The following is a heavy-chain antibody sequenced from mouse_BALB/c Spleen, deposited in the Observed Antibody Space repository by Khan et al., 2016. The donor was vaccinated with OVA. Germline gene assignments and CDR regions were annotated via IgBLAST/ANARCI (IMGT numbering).Heavy chain of an antibody. CDR1: GYTFTSYW. Sequence: QVQLQQPGAELVRPGASLKLSCKASGYTFTSYWINWVKQRPGQGLEWIGNIYPSDSYTDYNPKFKDKATLTVDKSSSTAYMQLSSPTSEDSAVYYCTRHGSSYDAMDYWGQGTSVTVS. V-gene: IGHV1-69*02. J-gene: IGHJ4*01. D-gene: IGHD1-1*01. CDR2: IYPSDSYT. CDR3: TRHGSSYDAMDY.